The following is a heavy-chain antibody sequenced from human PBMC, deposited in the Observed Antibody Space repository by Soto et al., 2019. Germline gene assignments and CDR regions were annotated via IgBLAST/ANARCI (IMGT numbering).Heavy chain of an antibody. V-gene: IGHV2-5*02. CDR1: GFSLTTSVVG. J-gene: IGHJ3*02. CDR3: AHVYYLRAVDI. CDR2: IYWDDDK. Sequence: SCPNLVNPTKTVTLTCSISGFSLTTSVVGVGWIRQPPGKSLEWLALIYWDDDKRYSPALKSRLTITKDTSKNQVVLTMTNMDPVDTATYYCAHVYYLRAVDIWGQGT. D-gene: IGHD3-10*01.